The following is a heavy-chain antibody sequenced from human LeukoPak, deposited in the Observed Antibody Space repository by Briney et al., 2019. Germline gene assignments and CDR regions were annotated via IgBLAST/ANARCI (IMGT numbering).Heavy chain of an antibody. CDR2: IYTSGTT. CDR1: GGSISGYY. Sequence: SETLSLTCTVSGGSISGYYWTWIRQPAGKGLEWIGLIYTSGTTNYNPSLKSRVTISLTTTTNQFFQMLTSVPAADTAVYSWARGDRDFGYWGKGTVVTAS. V-gene: IGHV4-4*07. D-gene: IGHD3-22*01. J-gene: IGHJ4*02. CDR3: ARGDRDFGY.